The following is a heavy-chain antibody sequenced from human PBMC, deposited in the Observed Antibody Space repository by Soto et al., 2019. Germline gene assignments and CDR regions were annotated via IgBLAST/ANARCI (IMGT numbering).Heavy chain of an antibody. V-gene: IGHV4-59*12. CDR2: ISYGTS. D-gene: IGHD2-15*01. Sequence: PSETLSLTCTVSGGSISSYYWSWIRQPPGKGLEWIGYISYGTSNYNPSLKSRVTISVDRSKNQFSLNLSSVTAADTAMYYCARGEAYCSGGTCYYRFDPWGQGTLVTV. J-gene: IGHJ5*02. CDR3: ARGEAYCSGGTCYYRFDP. CDR1: GGSISSYY.